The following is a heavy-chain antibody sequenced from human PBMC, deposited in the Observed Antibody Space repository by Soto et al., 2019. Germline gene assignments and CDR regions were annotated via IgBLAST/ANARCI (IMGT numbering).Heavy chain of an antibody. CDR2: ISGSGGST. CDR3: AKASTVTTYVKPYNWFDP. J-gene: IGHJ5*02. V-gene: IGHV3-23*01. CDR1: GFTFSSYA. D-gene: IGHD4-17*01. Sequence: GGSLRLSCAASGFTFSSYAMSWVRQAPGKGLEWVSAISGSGGSTYYADSVKGRFTISRDNSKNTLYLQMNSLRAEDTAVYYCAKASTVTTYVKPYNWFDPWGQGTLVTVSS.